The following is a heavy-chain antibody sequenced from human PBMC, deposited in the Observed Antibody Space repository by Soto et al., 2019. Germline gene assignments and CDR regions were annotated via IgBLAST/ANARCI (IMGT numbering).Heavy chain of an antibody. Sequence: GGSLRLSXAASGFTFSDYYMSWIRQAPGKGLEWISYIVSSGSTIYYADSVKGRFTISRDNAKNSLYLQMNSLRAEDTAVYYCARDIGYYDSSGYYYNHYFDYWGQGTLVTVSS. J-gene: IGHJ4*02. CDR3: ARDIGYYDSSGYYYNHYFDY. V-gene: IGHV3-11*01. CDR2: IVSSGSTI. D-gene: IGHD3-22*01. CDR1: GFTFSDYY.